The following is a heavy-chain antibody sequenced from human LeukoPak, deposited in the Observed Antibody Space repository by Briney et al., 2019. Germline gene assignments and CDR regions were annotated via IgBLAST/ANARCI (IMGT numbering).Heavy chain of an antibody. CDR1: GYTFTGYY. CDR3: ARDMVTKSSLTRKDMVVVVAATN. J-gene: IGHJ4*02. CDR2: INPNSGGT. D-gene: IGHD2-15*01. V-gene: IGHV1-2*06. Sequence: ASVKVSCKASGYTFTGYYMHWVRQAPGQGLEWMGRINPNSGGTNYAQKFQGRVTMTRDTSISTAYMELSRLRSDDTAVYYCARDMVTKSSLTRKDMVVVVAATNWGQGTMLTVSS.